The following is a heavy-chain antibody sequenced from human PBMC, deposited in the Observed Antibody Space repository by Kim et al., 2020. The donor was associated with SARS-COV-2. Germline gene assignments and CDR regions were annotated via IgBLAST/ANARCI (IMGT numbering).Heavy chain of an antibody. CDR1: GFTFSDYY. CDR2: ISSSSSYT. Sequence: GGSLRLSCAASGFTFSDYYMSWIRQAPGKGLEWVSYISSSSSYTNYADSVKGRFTISRDNAKNSLYLQMNSLRAEDTAVYYCARFKRGVIQTNWFDPWGQGTLVTVSS. CDR3: ARFKRGVIQTNWFDP. D-gene: IGHD3-10*01. V-gene: IGHV3-11*03. J-gene: IGHJ5*02.